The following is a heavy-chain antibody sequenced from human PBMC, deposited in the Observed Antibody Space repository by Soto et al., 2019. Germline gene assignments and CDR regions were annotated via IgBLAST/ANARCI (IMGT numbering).Heavy chain of an antibody. D-gene: IGHD3-22*01. CDR1: GFTFSSYG. CDR2: ISGSTSYI. CDR3: ARDLREAYDSSGYYGAFNS. V-gene: IGHV3-21*01. J-gene: IGHJ4*02. Sequence: VQLVESGGGVVQPGRSLRLSCAASGFTFSSYGMHWVRQAPGKGLEWVSSISGSTSYIYYADSVKGRFTVSRDNPKNSLFLQMNSLRAEDTAVYYCARDLREAYDSSGYYGAFNSWGQGTLVTVSS.